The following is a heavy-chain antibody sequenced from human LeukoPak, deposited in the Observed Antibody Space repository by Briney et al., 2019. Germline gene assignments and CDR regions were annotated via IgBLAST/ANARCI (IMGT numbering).Heavy chain of an antibody. D-gene: IGHD2-2*01. Sequence: EASVKVSCKASGYTFTGYYMHWVRQAPGQVLEWMGWINPNSGGTNCAQKFQGRVTMTWDTSISTAYMELSRLRSDDTAVYCCARAKDIVVVPAAFYFDYWGQGTLVTVSS. CDR2: INPNSGGT. CDR1: GYTFTGYY. V-gene: IGHV1-2*02. CDR3: ARAKDIVVVPAAFYFDY. J-gene: IGHJ4*02.